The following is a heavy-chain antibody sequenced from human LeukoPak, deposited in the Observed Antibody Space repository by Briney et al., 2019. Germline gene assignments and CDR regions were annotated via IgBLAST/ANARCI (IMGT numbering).Heavy chain of an antibody. CDR1: GFTFSSYS. V-gene: IGHV3-21*01. Sequence: PGGSLRLSCAASGFTFSSYSMNWVRQAPGKGLEWVSSISSSSSYIYYADSVKGRFTISRDNAKNSLYLQMNSLRAEDTAVYYCAREAGGVVRGVTRCMDVWGQGTTVTVSS. CDR3: AREAGGVVRGVTRCMDV. J-gene: IGHJ6*02. CDR2: ISSSSSYI. D-gene: IGHD3-10*01.